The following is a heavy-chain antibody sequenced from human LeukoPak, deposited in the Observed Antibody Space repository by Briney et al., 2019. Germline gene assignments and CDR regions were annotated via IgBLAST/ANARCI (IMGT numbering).Heavy chain of an antibody. Sequence: SETLSLTCAVYGGSFSGYYWSWIRQPPGEGLEWIGEINHSGSTNYNPSLKSRVTISVDTSKNQFSLKLSSVTAADTAVYYCARPRYNWNHFDYWGQGTLVTVSS. CDR1: GGSFSGYY. J-gene: IGHJ4*02. V-gene: IGHV4-34*01. CDR3: ARPRYNWNHFDY. D-gene: IGHD1-1*01. CDR2: INHSGST.